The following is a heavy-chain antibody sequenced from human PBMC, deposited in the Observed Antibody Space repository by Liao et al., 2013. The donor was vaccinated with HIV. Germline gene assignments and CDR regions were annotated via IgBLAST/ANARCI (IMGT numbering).Heavy chain of an antibody. V-gene: IGHV4-34*02. CDR3: ARFPSRYNGTYS. Sequence: QVQPQQWGAGLLKPSETLSLTCAVYGGSFSGYYWSWIRQPSGKGLEWIGEINHSGSTNYIPSLKSRVTISVDTSKSHFSLKLTSVTAADTAVYYCARFPSRYNGTYSWGQGTLVTVSS. J-gene: IGHJ4*02. CDR1: GGSFSGYY. D-gene: IGHD1-26*01. CDR2: INHSGST.